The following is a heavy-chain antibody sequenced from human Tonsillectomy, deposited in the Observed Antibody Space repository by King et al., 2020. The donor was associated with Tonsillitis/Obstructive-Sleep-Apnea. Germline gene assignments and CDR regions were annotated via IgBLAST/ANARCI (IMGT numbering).Heavy chain of an antibody. Sequence: VQLVQSGGGLVKPGGSLRLSCAASGFTFSSYSMNWVRQAPGKGLEWVSSISSSSSYIYYADSVKGRFTIPRDNAKNSLYLQMNSLRAGDTAVYYCARDYDFWSGYYLFWGQGTLVTVSS. CDR3: ARDYDFWSGYYLF. J-gene: IGHJ4*02. V-gene: IGHV3-21*01. CDR1: GFTFSSYS. CDR2: ISSSSSYI. D-gene: IGHD3-3*01.